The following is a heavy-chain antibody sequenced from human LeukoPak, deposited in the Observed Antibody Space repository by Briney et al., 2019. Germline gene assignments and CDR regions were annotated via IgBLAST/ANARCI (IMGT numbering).Heavy chain of an antibody. CDR1: GLTFSSYS. CDR3: ARDFTPEWFDIH. V-gene: IGHV3-30*04. CDR2: ISYDGSDE. Sequence: GRSLRLSCVASGLTFSSYSMHWVRQAPGKGLEWVGVISYDGSDEYYTDSVKGRFTISRDNSKNTVYLQMNSLRADDTAVYYCARDFTPEWFDIHWGQGTLVTVS. D-gene: IGHD3-3*01. J-gene: IGHJ4*02.